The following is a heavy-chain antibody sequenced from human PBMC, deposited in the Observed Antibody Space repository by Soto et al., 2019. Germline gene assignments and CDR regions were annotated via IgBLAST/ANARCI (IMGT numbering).Heavy chain of an antibody. Sequence: QVQLVQSGAEVKKPGASVKVSCKASGYTFTSYALHWVRQAPGQRLEWMGWINAGNGNTKYSQKFQGRVTITRDTSASTAYMELSSLRSEDTAVYYCARDDYSNYGSVDYWGQGTLVTVSS. V-gene: IGHV1-3*01. D-gene: IGHD4-4*01. CDR2: INAGNGNT. J-gene: IGHJ4*02. CDR3: ARDDYSNYGSVDY. CDR1: GYTFTSYA.